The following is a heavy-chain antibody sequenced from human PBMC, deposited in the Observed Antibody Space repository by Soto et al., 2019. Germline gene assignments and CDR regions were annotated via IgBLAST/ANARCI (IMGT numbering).Heavy chain of an antibody. D-gene: IGHD6-13*01. J-gene: IGHJ6*03. CDR3: ARGQQLYYYYNMDV. Sequence: QVQLQESGPGLVKPSETLSLTCTVSGGSINSYYWTWIRRPPGKGLEWTGYIYYSGNTDYNPSLKSRVTISIDTSKNQFSLKLSSVTAADTAVYYCARGQQLYYYYNMDVWGQGTTVTVSS. CDR2: IYYSGNT. CDR1: GGSINSYY. V-gene: IGHV4-59*01.